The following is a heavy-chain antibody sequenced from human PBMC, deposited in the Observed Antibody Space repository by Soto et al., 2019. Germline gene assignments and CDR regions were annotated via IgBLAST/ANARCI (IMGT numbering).Heavy chain of an antibody. CDR2: ISGSGGTT. Sequence: GGSLRLSCAASGFTFSSSVMSWVRQAPGKGLEWVSSISGSGGTTYDADSVKGRFTISRDNFKNTLYLQMNSLRAEDTAVYYCAKGGIATGIVYWGQGVLVTVSS. CDR3: AKGGIATGIVY. D-gene: IGHD6-13*01. CDR1: GFTFSSSV. J-gene: IGHJ4*02. V-gene: IGHV3-23*01.